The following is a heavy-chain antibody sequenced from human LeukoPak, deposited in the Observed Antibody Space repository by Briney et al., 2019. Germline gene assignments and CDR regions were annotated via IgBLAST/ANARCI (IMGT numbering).Heavy chain of an antibody. Sequence: GGSLRLSCAASGFTFSSYAMHWVRKAPGKGLEYVSAISSNGGSTYYANSVKGRFTISRDNSKNTLYLQMGSLRAEDMAVYYCARVIAAAGKPDYWGQGTLVTVSS. V-gene: IGHV3-64*01. CDR2: ISSNGGST. D-gene: IGHD6-13*01. CDR3: ARVIAAAGKPDY. J-gene: IGHJ4*02. CDR1: GFTFSSYA.